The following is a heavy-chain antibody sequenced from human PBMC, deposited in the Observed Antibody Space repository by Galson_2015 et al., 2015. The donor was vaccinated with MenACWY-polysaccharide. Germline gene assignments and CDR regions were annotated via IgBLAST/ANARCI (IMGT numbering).Heavy chain of an antibody. D-gene: IGHD4-23*01. CDR2: IRSKVNSYTT. CDR1: GFSFSDPY. J-gene: IGHJ3*02. V-gene: IGHV3-72*01. CDR3: ARGYGGNSAFEI. Sequence: SLRLSCAASGFSFSDPYMDWVRQAPGKGLEWVGRIRSKVNSYTTEYAASVKGRFTISRDDSKNSLYLQMNSLKTEDTAVYYCARGYGGNSAFEIWGQGTMVTVSS.